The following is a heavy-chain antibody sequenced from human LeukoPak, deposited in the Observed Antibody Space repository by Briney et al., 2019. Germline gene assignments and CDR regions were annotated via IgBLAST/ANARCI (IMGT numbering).Heavy chain of an antibody. CDR3: ARVGVGSWYYFDY. D-gene: IGHD6-13*01. J-gene: IGHJ4*02. Sequence: GGSLRLSCAASGFTFSDYYMSWIRQAPGKGLEWVSYISSSSSYTNHAGSVKGRFTISRDNAKNSLYLQMNSLRAEDTAVYYCARVGVGSWYYFDYWGQGTLVTVSS. V-gene: IGHV3-11*05. CDR2: ISSSSSYT. CDR1: GFTFSDYY.